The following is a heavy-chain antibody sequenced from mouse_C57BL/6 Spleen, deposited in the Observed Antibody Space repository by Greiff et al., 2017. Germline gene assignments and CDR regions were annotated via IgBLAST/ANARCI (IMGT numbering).Heavy chain of an antibody. V-gene: IGHV6-3*01. Sequence: EVKLMESGGGLVQPGGSMKLSCVASGFTFSNYWMNWVRQSPEKGLEWVAQIRLKSDNYATHYAESVKGRFTISRDDSKSSVYLQMNNLRAEDTGIYYCTGGGAFDVWGTGTTVTVSS. J-gene: IGHJ1*03. CDR3: TGGGAFDV. CDR1: GFTFSNYW. CDR2: IRLKSDNYAT.